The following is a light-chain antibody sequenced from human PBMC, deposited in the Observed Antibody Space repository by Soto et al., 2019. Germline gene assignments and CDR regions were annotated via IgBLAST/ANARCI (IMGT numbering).Light chain of an antibody. CDR2: SNT. CDR1: GSNFGHNT. V-gene: IGLV1-44*01. CDR3: AAWDDRLYV. Sequence: QAVVTQPPSASGTPGQTVTISCSGAGSNFGHNTVNWYQQLPGTAPKLLIYSNTQRPLGVPVRFSGSKSGTSASLAISGLQSEDEADYYCAAWDDRLYVFGTGTKLTVL. J-gene: IGLJ1*01.